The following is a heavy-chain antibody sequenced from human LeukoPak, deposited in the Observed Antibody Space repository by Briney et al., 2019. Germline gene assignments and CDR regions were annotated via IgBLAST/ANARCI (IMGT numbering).Heavy chain of an antibody. D-gene: IGHD6-19*01. CDR2: INPSGGST. V-gene: IGHV1-46*01. CDR3: AREAGEAANDY. CDR1: GYTFTSYY. J-gene: IGHJ4*02. Sequence: ASVKVSCTASGYTFTSYYMHWVRQAPGQGLEWMGIINPSGGSTSYAQKFQDRVTMTRDTSTSTVYMELSSLRSEDTGVYDCAREAGEAANDYWGEGTLVTVSS.